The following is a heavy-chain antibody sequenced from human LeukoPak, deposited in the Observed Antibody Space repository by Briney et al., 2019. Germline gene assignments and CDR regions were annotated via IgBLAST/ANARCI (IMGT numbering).Heavy chain of an antibody. V-gene: IGHV3-7*05. Sequence: GGSLRLSCVASGFTISSNYMSWVRQAPGKGLESVAVIKEDGSEKYYVDSVKGRFAISRDNAKNSLYLQMNNVRAEDTAVYFCAANTQSGYWGQGALVTVSS. CDR3: AANTQSGY. CDR1: GFTISSNY. J-gene: IGHJ4*02. D-gene: IGHD3-16*01. CDR2: IKEDGSEK.